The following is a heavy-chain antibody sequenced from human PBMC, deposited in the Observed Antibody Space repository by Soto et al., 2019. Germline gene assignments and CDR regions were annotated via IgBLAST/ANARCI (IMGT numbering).Heavy chain of an antibody. V-gene: IGHV4-39*01. CDR3: AREDSGFDY. CDR1: GGSISSSSYY. J-gene: IGHJ4*02. CDR2: IYYSGST. Sequence: SETLSLTCTVSGGSISSSSYYWGWIRQPPGKGLEWIGSIYYSGSTYYNPSLKSRVTISVDTSKNQFSLKLSSVTAADTAVYYCAREDSGFDYWGQGTLVTVSS. D-gene: IGHD3-22*01.